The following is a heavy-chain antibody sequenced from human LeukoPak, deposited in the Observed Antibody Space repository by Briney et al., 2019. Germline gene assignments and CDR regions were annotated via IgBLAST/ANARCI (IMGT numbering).Heavy chain of an antibody. D-gene: IGHD2-8*01. CDR3: ARDLLFVDA. V-gene: IGHV4-61*01. Sequence: SETLSLTCTVSGGSVSSGSYYWSWIRQPPGKGLEWIGYIYYSGSTNYNPPLKSRVTISVDTSKNQFSLKLSSVTAADTAVYYCARDLLFVDAWGQGTLVTVSS. CDR2: IYYSGST. J-gene: IGHJ4*02. CDR1: GGSVSSGSYY.